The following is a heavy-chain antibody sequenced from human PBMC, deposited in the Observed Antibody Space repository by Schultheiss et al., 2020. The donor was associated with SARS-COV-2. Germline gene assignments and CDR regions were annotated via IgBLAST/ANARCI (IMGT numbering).Heavy chain of an antibody. CDR3: ARVRVVATSADAFDI. J-gene: IGHJ3*02. Sequence: GESLKISCAASGFTFSSYWMSWVRQAPGKGLEWVANIKQDGSEKYYVDSVKGRFTISRDNAKNSLYLQMNSLRAEDTAVYYCARVRVVATSADAFDIWGQGTMVTVSS. CDR2: IKQDGSEK. CDR1: GFTFSSYW. V-gene: IGHV3-7*01. D-gene: IGHD5-12*01.